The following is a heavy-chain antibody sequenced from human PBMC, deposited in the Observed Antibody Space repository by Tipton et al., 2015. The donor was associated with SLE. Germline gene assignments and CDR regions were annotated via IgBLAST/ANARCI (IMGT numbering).Heavy chain of an antibody. CDR3: ARDRYSGSYEGYFDY. CDR2: ISYDGSNK. CDR1: GFTFSSYA. V-gene: IGHV3-30*04. J-gene: IGHJ4*02. Sequence: SLRLSCAASGFTFSSYAMHWVRQAPGKGLEWVAVISYDGSNKYYADSVKGRFTTSRDNSKNTLYLQMNSLRAEDTAVYCCARDRYSGSYEGYFDYWGQGTLVTVSS. D-gene: IGHD1-26*01.